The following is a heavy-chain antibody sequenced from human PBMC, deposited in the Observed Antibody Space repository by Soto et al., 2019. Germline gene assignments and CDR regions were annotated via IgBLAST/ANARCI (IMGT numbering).Heavy chain of an antibody. Sequence: ASVKVSCKASGGTFSSYAISWVRQAPGQGLEWMGWISANNGNTNYAQKFQGRVTMTADKSTSTAYMELRSLRSDDTAVYYCARGGEQLEPVWFDPWGQGTLVTVSS. V-gene: IGHV1-18*01. CDR3: ARGGEQLEPVWFDP. D-gene: IGHD1-1*01. CDR2: ISANNGNT. CDR1: GGTFSSYA. J-gene: IGHJ5*02.